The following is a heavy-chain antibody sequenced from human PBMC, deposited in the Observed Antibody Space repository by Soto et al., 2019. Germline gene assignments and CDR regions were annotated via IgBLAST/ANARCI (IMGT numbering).Heavy chain of an antibody. V-gene: IGHV4-61*01. CDR2: IYYSGST. Sequence: SETLSLTCTVSGGSVSSGSYYWSWIRQPPGKGLEWIGYIYYSGSTNYNPSLKSRVTISVDTSKNQFSLKLSSVTAADTAVYYCARGQRFLEWLFQVASKDAFDIWGQGTMVTVSS. CDR1: GGSVSSGSYY. CDR3: ARGQRFLEWLFQVASKDAFDI. D-gene: IGHD3-3*01. J-gene: IGHJ3*02.